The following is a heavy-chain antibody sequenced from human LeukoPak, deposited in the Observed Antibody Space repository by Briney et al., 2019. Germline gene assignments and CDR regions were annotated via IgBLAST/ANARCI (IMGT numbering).Heavy chain of an antibody. V-gene: IGHV3-7*04. D-gene: IGHD6-6*01. CDR2: IGQDGSKE. CDR1: GFTFSRYW. Sequence: GGSLRLSCAASGFTFSRYWMNWVRQAPGTGLEWVANIGQDGSKEHYVDSVKGRFTISRENAKNSLFLQMNNLRCEDTAIYYCAGDISSSGGLEYWGQGTLVTVSS. CDR3: AGDISSSGGLEY. J-gene: IGHJ4*02.